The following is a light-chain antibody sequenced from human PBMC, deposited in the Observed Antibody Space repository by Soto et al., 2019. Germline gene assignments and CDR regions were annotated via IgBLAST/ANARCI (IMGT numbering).Light chain of an antibody. CDR1: QSVSGN. J-gene: IGKJ4*01. V-gene: IGKV3-15*01. CDR2: GAS. Sequence: EIVLTQSPATLSVSPGGRATLSCRASQSVSGNLAWYQQKPGQAPRLLIYGASTRATGIPARFSGSGSGTEFTLTISSLQSEDLAVYYCQQYNNWPPLTFGGGTKVEIK. CDR3: QQYNNWPPLT.